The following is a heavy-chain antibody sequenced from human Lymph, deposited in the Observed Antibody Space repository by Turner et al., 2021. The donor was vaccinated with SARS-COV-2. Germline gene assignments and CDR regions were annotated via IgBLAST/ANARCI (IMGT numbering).Heavy chain of an antibody. CDR2: INPNSGGT. V-gene: IGHV1-2*02. CDR3: ARSRDLQSMIRGVDPFDY. CDR1: GYTFTGYY. Sequence: QVQLVQSGAEVKKPGASVKVSCKASGYTFTGYYMHWVRQAPGQGLEWMGWINPNSGGTNYPQKFQGRVTMTRDTSISRAYMELSRLRSDDTVVYYCARSRDLQSMIRGVDPFDYWGQGTLVTVSS. D-gene: IGHD3-10*01. J-gene: IGHJ4*02.